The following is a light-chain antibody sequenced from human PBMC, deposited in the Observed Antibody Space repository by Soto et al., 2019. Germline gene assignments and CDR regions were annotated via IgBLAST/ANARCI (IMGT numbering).Light chain of an antibody. CDR1: QSVSSNS. CDR2: GAS. J-gene: IGKJ4*01. Sequence: EIVLTQSPGTLSVSPGESATLSCRASQSVSSNSLAWYQQKPGQAPRLLIYGASSRATGVPDRFGASGSGTDFTLTISRLEPEDFAVYFCHQYGSSPQAFGGGTKVEIK. V-gene: IGKV3-20*01. CDR3: HQYGSSPQA.